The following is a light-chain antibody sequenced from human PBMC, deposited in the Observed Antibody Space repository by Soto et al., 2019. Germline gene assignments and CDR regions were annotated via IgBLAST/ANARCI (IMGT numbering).Light chain of an antibody. J-gene: IGKJ2*01. CDR1: QSVSSSY. Sequence: EIVLTQSPGTLSLSPGERATLSCRASQSVSSSYLAWYQQKPGQASRLLIYGASSRATGLPDRFSGSGSGAYFPLPNRRLVPEGFAVGYCQQYGSSPRTFGQGTKLEIK. CDR3: QQYGSSPRT. V-gene: IGKV3-20*01. CDR2: GAS.